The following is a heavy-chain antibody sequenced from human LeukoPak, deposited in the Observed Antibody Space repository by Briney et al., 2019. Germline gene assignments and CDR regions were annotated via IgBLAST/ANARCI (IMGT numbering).Heavy chain of an antibody. CDR1: GGSISSGDYS. CDR2: IYYSGST. Sequence: KPSQTLSLTCTVSGGSISSGDYSWSWLRQPPGKGLEWIVYIYYSGSTYYNPSLKSRVTISVDTSKNQFSLKLSSVTAADTAVYYCAREPDYGDGWGYFDYWGQGTLVTVSS. J-gene: IGHJ4*02. CDR3: AREPDYGDGWGYFDY. V-gene: IGHV4-30-4*01. D-gene: IGHD4-17*01.